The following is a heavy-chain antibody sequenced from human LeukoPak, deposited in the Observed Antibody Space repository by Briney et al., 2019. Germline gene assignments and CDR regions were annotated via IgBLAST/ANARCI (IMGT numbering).Heavy chain of an antibody. V-gene: IGHV4-39*07. CDR2: IYYSGST. D-gene: IGHD1-26*01. J-gene: IGHJ4*02. CDR1: GGSISSSSYY. CDR3: ARRPRNSGNYDGPSGLDY. Sequence: SETLSLTCTVSGGSISSSSYYWGWIRQPPGKGLEWIGSIYYSGSTYYNPSLKSRVTISVDTSKNQFSLKLSSVTAADTAVYYCARRPRNSGNYDGPSGLDYWGQRTLVTVSS.